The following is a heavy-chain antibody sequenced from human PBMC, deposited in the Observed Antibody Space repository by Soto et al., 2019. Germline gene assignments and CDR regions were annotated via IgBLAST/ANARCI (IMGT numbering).Heavy chain of an antibody. V-gene: IGHV3-21*01. CDR3: ARQSPIGAFDI. CDR1: GFTFSSYS. CDR2: ISSSSSYI. Sequence: GGSLRLSCAASGFTFSSYSMNWVRQAPGKGLEWVSSISSSSSYIYYADSVKGRFTISRDNAKNSLYLQMNSLRAEDTAVYYCARQSPIGAFDIWGQGTMVTVSS. D-gene: IGHD2-21*01. J-gene: IGHJ3*02.